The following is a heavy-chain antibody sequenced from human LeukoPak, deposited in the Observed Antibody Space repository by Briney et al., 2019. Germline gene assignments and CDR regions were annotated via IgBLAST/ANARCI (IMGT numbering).Heavy chain of an antibody. Sequence: MSSETLSLTCTVSGGSISSYYWSWIRQPAGRGLEWIGRIQTSGSTNYNPSLKSRVTMSVGTSKNKFSLKVNSVTAADTAVYYCARVGSGWSFDYWGQGTLVTVSS. V-gene: IGHV4-4*07. CDR3: ARVGSGWSFDY. J-gene: IGHJ4*02. CDR2: IQTSGST. CDR1: GGSISSYY. D-gene: IGHD6-19*01.